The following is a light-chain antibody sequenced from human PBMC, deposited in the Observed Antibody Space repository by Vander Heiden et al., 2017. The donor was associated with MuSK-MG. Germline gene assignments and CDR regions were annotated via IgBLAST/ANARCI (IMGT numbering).Light chain of an antibody. J-gene: IGKJ4*01. CDR3: QQTDRTPVT. CDR1: QSISTY. V-gene: IGKV1-39*01. CDR2: DVS. Sequence: DIQMTQSPSSLSASVGDRVTITCRASQSISTYLHWYQQKPGKAPKLLIYDVSNLQSGVPSRFSGSGSGTDFTLTISSLQPEDFATYSCQQTDRTPVTFGGGTEVEIK.